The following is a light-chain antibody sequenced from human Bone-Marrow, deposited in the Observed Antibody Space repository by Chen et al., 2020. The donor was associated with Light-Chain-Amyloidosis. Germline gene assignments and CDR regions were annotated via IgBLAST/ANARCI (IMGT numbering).Light chain of an antibody. Sequence: SGLTQPASVSGSPGKSLTLSCPGTSSDGGGDNHVSWYQQHPDKAPKLMIYEVTNRPSWVPDRFSGSKSDNTASLTISGLQTEDEADYFCSSYTITNTLVFGSGTRVTVL. CDR2: EVT. CDR1: SSDGGGDNH. CDR3: SSYTITNTLV. J-gene: IGLJ1*01. V-gene: IGLV2-14*01.